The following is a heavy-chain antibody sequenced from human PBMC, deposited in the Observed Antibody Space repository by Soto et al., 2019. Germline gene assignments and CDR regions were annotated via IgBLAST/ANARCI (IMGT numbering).Heavy chain of an antibody. Sequence: QVQLVQSGGGVVQPGRSLRLSCAASGFTFSTYAMHWVRQAPGKGLQWVSVISYDGDNKYYADSVKGRFTISRDNSKNTLYMQMISMRADDTALYYCARVGEVRYFDYWGQGTMVTVSS. V-gene: IGHV3-30-3*01. D-gene: IGHD1-26*01. J-gene: IGHJ4*02. CDR1: GFTFSTYA. CDR2: ISYDGDNK. CDR3: ARVGEVRYFDY.